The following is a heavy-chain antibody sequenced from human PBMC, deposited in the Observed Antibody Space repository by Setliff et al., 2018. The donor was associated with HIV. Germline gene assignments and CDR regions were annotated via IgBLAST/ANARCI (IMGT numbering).Heavy chain of an antibody. CDR2: IYTGGST. J-gene: IGHJ3*02. D-gene: IGHD6-19*01. Sequence: GGSLRLSCAASGFTVSTNYMSWVRQAPGKGLEWVSIIYTGGSTYYADSVKARFTISRDNAQNTLYLQMNSLRSEDTAVYFCARDGMAVAADGFDIWGQGTMVTVSS. V-gene: IGHV3-66*01. CDR3: ARDGMAVAADGFDI. CDR1: GFTVSTNY.